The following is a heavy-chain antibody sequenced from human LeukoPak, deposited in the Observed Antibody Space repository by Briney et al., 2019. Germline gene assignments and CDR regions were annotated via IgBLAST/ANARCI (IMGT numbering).Heavy chain of an antibody. CDR1: GFTFSSYT. V-gene: IGHV3-48*02. J-gene: IGHJ4*02. CDR2: ISSSSSVI. CDR3: ARGALRYSDY. Sequence: GGSPRLSCAASGFTFSSYTMNWVRQAPGKGLEWVSSISSSSSVIYYADSVKGRFTISRDNAKNSLYLQMNSLRDEDTAVYYCARGALRYSDYWGQGTLVTVSS. D-gene: IGHD3-9*01.